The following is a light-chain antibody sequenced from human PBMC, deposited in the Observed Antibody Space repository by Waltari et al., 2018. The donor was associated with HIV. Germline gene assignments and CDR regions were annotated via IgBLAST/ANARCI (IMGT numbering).Light chain of an antibody. CDR2: EVS. V-gene: IGLV2-8*01. CDR1: SSDVGGYNY. Sequence: QSALTQPPSASGSPGQSVPISCTGTSSDVGGYNYVSWYQQHPGKAPKLMIYEVSKRPSGVPDRFSGSKSGNTASLTVSGLQAEDEADYYCSSYAGSNDFGVFGGGTKLTVL. CDR3: SSYAGSNDFGV. J-gene: IGLJ2*01.